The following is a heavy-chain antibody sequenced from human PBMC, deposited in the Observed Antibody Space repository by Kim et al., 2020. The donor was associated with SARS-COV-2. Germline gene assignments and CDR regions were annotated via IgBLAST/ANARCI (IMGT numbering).Heavy chain of an antibody. CDR1: GFTVSSNY. Sequence: GGSLRLSCAASGFTVSSNYMSWVRQAPGKGLEWVSVIYSGGSTYYADSVKGRFTISRDNSKNTLYLQMNSLRAEDTAVYYCARHLDTAMVIAFDIWGQGTMVTVSS. CDR3: ARHLDTAMVIAFDI. J-gene: IGHJ3*02. D-gene: IGHD5-18*01. CDR2: IYSGGST. V-gene: IGHV3-53*01.